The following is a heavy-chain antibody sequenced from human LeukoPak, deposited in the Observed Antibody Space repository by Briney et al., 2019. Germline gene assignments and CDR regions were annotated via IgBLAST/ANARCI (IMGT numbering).Heavy chain of an antibody. CDR2: IYYSGST. V-gene: IGHV4-59*01. J-gene: IGHJ4*02. CDR3: ARSIAALENDY. CDR1: GGSISSYY. D-gene: IGHD6-6*01. Sequence: SETLSLTCTVSGGSISSYYWSWIRQPPGKGLEWIGYIYYSGSTNYNPSLKSRVTISVDTSKNQFSLKLSSVSAADTAVYYCARSIAALENDYWGQGTLVTVSS.